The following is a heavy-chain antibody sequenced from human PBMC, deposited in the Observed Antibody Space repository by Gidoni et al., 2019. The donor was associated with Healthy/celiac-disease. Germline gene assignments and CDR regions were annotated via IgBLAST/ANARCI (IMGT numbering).Heavy chain of an antibody. CDR1: GGTFSSYT. Sequence: QVQLVQSGAEVQKPGSSVKVSCKASGGTFSSYTSSWVRQAPGQGLELMGRIIPILGIANYEQEFQGRVTITADKSTSTAYMELRSMRSEDRAVYYCAMTWVGEGQGPYYFDYWGQGTLVTVSS. J-gene: IGHJ4*02. CDR2: IIPILGIA. V-gene: IGHV1-69*02. CDR3: AMTWVGEGQGPYYFDY. D-gene: IGHD3-10*01.